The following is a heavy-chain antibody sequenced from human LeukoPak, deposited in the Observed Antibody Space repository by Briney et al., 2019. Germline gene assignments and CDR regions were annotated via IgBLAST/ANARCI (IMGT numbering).Heavy chain of an antibody. Sequence: PGGSLRLSCAASGFTFSSYAMSWVRQAPGKGLEWVSAISGSGGSTYYADSVKGRFTISRDNSKNTLYLQMNSLRAEDTAFHYCAKVPLSAGGWYEYWGQGTLVTVSS. CDR3: AKVPLSAGGWYEY. D-gene: IGHD6-19*01. CDR1: GFTFSSYA. J-gene: IGHJ4*02. CDR2: ISGSGGST. V-gene: IGHV3-23*01.